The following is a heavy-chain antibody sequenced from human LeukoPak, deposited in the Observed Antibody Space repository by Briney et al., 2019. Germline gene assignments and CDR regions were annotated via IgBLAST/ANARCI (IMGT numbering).Heavy chain of an antibody. CDR2: IYYSGST. D-gene: IGHD6-13*01. CDR1: GGSISSYY. J-gene: IGHJ4*02. CDR3: ARVAAAGNYYFDY. V-gene: IGHV4-59*12. Sequence: SETLSLTCTVSGGSISSYYWSWIRQPPGKGLEWIGYIYYSGSTNYNPSLKSRVTISVDTSKNQFSLKLSSVTAADTAVYFCARVAAAGNYYFDYWGQGTLVTVSS.